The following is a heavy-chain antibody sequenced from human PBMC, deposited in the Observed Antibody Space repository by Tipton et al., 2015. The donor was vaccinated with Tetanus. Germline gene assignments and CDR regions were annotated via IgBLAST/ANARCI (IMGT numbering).Heavy chain of an antibody. CDR2: IYYSGST. J-gene: IGHJ6*02. CDR1: GDSISSYY. Sequence: LSLTCTVSGDSISSYYWSWIRQPPGKGLEWIGYIYYSGSTNYNPSLKSRVTISVDTSKNQFSLKLSSVTAADTAVYYCARDLRDYGGNSYYYYGMDVWGQGATVTVSS. D-gene: IGHD4-23*01. V-gene: IGHV4-59*01. CDR3: ARDLRDYGGNSYYYYGMDV.